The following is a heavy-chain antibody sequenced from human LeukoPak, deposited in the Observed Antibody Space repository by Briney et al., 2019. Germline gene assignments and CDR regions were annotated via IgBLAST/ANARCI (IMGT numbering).Heavy chain of an antibody. Sequence: TGGSLRLSCAASEFTFSSYTMHWVRQAPGKGLEWVAVISYDGSNEYYADSVKGRFTISRDNSKSTLYLQMNSLRAEDATMYYCARAPSGYYPYFDYWGQGTLVTVSS. CDR3: ARAPSGYYPYFDY. J-gene: IGHJ4*02. V-gene: IGHV3-30*04. CDR1: EFTFSSYT. D-gene: IGHD3-3*01. CDR2: ISYDGSNE.